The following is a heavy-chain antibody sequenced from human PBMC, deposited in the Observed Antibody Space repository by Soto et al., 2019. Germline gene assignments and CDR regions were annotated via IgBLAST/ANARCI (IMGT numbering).Heavy chain of an antibody. V-gene: IGHV3-23*01. CDR1: GFTFSSYA. Sequence: PGGSLRLSCAASGFTFSSYAMSWVPQAPGKGLEWVSAISGSGGSTYYADSVKGRFTISRDNSKNTLYLQMNSLRAEDTAVYYCAKARGGYSYGLDYWGQGTLVTVSS. CDR3: AKARGGYSYGLDY. CDR2: ISGSGGST. D-gene: IGHD5-18*01. J-gene: IGHJ4*02.